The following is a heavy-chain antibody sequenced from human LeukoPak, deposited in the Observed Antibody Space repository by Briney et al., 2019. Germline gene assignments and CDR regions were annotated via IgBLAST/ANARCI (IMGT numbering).Heavy chain of an antibody. CDR2: ISDSGGYT. D-gene: IGHD3-10*01. CDR3: AKLGNFASGSYSD. V-gene: IGHV3-23*01. CDR1: GVTFSSFA. J-gene: IGHJ4*02. Sequence: GGSLRLSCAASGVTFSSFAMSWGRQAPGKGLGWVSGISDSGGYTYYADSVKGRFTISRDNSKNTLYLHMNSLRAEDTAVYYCAKLGNFASGSYSDWGQGTLGTVS.